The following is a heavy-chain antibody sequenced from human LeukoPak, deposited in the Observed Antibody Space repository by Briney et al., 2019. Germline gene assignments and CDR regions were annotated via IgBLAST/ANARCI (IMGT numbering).Heavy chain of an antibody. CDR1: GGSISSYY. Sequence: PSETLSLTCTVSGGSISSYYWSWIRQPAGKGLEWIGRIYTSGSTNYNPSLKSRVTLSVDTSKNQFSLKLSSVTAADTAVYYCARGNVVPAATYYFDYWGQGTLVTVSS. V-gene: IGHV4-4*07. D-gene: IGHD2-2*01. J-gene: IGHJ4*02. CDR2: IYTSGST. CDR3: ARGNVVPAATYYFDY.